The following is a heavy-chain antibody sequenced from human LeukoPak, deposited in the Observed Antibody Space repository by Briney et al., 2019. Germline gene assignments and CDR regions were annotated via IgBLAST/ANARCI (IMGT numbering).Heavy chain of an antibody. CDR3: ARQHSYGSGSYYTPSDY. CDR1: GYTFTSYG. D-gene: IGHD3-10*01. Sequence: ASVKVSCKAFGYTFTSYGISWVRQAPGQGLEWMGWISAYNGNTNYAQKLQGRVTMTTDTSTSTAYMELRSLRSDDTAVYYCARQHSYGSGSYYTPSDYWGQGTLVTVSS. J-gene: IGHJ4*02. V-gene: IGHV1-18*01. CDR2: ISAYNGNT.